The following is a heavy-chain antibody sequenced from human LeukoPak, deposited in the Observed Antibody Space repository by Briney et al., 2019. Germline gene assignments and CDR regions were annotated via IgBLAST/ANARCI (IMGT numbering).Heavy chain of an antibody. CDR3: AKWSSTKSFDY. Sequence: PGRSLGLSCAASGFTFSSYGMHWVRQAPGKGLEWVAVISYDGSNKYYADSVKGRFTISRDNSKNTLYLQMNSLRAEDTAVYYCAKWSSTKSFDYWGQGTLVTVSS. CDR1: GFTFSSYG. D-gene: IGHD2-2*01. J-gene: IGHJ4*02. V-gene: IGHV3-30*18. CDR2: ISYDGSNK.